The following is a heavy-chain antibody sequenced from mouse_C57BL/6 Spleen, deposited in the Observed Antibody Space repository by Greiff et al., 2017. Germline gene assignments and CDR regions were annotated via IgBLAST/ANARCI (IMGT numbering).Heavy chain of an antibody. V-gene: IGHV1-15*01. CDR3: TRERRYGPLAY. Sequence: QVQLQQSGAELVRPGASVTLSCKASGYTFTDYEMHWVKQTPVHGLEWIGAIDPETGGTAYNQKFKGKAILTADKASSTAYMELRSLTSEDSAVYYCTRERRYGPLAYWGQGTLVTVSA. J-gene: IGHJ3*01. D-gene: IGHD1-1*02. CDR2: IDPETGGT. CDR1: GYTFTDYE.